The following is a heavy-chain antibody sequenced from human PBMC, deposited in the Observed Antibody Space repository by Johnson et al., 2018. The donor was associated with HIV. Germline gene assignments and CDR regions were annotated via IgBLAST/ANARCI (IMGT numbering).Heavy chain of an antibody. Sequence: VQLVESGGGLVQPGRSLRLSCAASGFTFDDYGMHWVRQAPGKGLEWVSGVSWNSVRIGYADSVKGRFTISRDNSKNTLYLQMNSLRAEDTAVYYCAKWSIVGATFSDAFDIWGQGTMVTVSS. V-gene: IGHV3-9*01. CDR1: GFTFDDYG. J-gene: IGHJ3*02. D-gene: IGHD1-26*01. CDR3: AKWSIVGATFSDAFDI. CDR2: VSWNSVRI.